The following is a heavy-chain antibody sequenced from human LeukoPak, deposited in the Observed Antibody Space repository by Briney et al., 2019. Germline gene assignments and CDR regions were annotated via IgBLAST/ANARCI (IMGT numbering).Heavy chain of an antibody. V-gene: IGHV3-23*03. Sequence: PGGSLRLSCAASGFTFNNHAMSWVRQAPGRGLEWVSVIHSGGSTDYADSVKGRFTISRDTSKNTLYLQMNSLRAEDTAVYYCARRSTLYSSSWFYFDYWGQGTLVTVSS. J-gene: IGHJ4*02. CDR3: ARRSTLYSSSWFYFDY. CDR2: IHSGGST. CDR1: GFTFNNHA. D-gene: IGHD6-13*01.